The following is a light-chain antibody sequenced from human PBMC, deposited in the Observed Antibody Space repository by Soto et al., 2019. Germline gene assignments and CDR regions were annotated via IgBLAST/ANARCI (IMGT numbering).Light chain of an antibody. CDR2: GAS. V-gene: IGKV3-20*01. Sequence: TQSPATLSVSPGERATLSCRASETVSRNLALYQQRPGQAPRLLIYGASSRATGIPDRFSGSGSGTDFTLTISRLEPEDFAVYYCQQYGSSPITFGQGTRLEIK. J-gene: IGKJ5*01. CDR3: QQYGSSPIT. CDR1: ETVSRN.